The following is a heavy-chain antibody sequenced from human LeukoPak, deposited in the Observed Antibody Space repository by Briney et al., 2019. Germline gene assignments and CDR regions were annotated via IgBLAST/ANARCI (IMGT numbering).Heavy chain of an antibody. J-gene: IGHJ4*02. V-gene: IGHV3-30-3*01. CDR3: ARGAVTTEGYFDY. CDR1: GFTFSSYA. D-gene: IGHD4-17*01. Sequence: GGSLRLSCAASGFTFSSYAMHWVRQAPGKGLEWVAVISYDGSNKYYADSVKGRFTISRDNSKNTLYLQMNSLRAEDTAVYYCARGAVTTEGYFDYWGQGTLVTVSS. CDR2: ISYDGSNK.